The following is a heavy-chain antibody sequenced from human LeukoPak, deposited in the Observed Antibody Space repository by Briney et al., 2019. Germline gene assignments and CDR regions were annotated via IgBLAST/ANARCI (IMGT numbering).Heavy chain of an antibody. J-gene: IGHJ3*02. CDR1: GFTLTSHG. D-gene: IGHD5-12*01. CDR3: ARDTPTWGPGNSLDI. CDR2: ISIRNGDI. V-gene: IGHV1-18*01. Sequence: ASVQVPCKASGFTLTSHGIGWVRQAPGHGLEWMGWISIRNGDIKSSQKFQGRVSMTTDTSTGTAYMELRSLRPNDTAVYYCARDTPTWGPGNSLDIWGQGTMVTVSS.